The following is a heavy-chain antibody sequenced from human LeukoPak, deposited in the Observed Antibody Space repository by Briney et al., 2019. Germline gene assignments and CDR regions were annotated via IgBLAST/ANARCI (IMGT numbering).Heavy chain of an antibody. J-gene: IGHJ4*02. Sequence: GGSLRLSCEASGFTFSNYAMSWVRQAPGKGLEWVSGICGHGISIYYADSVKGRFTISRDNSKNTVYLQMNNPRVEDTAIYYCARVHDTTGYYHYFDSWGQGTLVTVSS. V-gene: IGHV3-23*01. CDR1: GFTFSNYA. D-gene: IGHD3-9*01. CDR3: ARVHDTTGYYHYFDS. CDR2: ICGHGISI.